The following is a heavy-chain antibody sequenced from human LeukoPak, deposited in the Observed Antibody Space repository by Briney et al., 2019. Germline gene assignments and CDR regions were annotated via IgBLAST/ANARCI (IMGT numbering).Heavy chain of an antibody. CDR3: ARGHRPQYTSTWDNWFDP. Sequence: RAGGSLRLSCAASGFTFSSYEMNWVRQAPGKGLQWVSYISSSGDKIYYANSVKGRFTISRDNAKNSLYLQMNSLRAEDTAIYYCARGHRPQYTSTWDNWFDPWGQGTRVTVSS. J-gene: IGHJ5*02. CDR2: ISSSGDKI. V-gene: IGHV3-48*03. D-gene: IGHD2-2*01. CDR1: GFTFSSYE.